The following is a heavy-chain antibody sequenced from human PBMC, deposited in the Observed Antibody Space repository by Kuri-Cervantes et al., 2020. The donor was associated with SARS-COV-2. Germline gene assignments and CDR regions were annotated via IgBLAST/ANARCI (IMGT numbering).Heavy chain of an antibody. CDR1: GYTFTGYY. D-gene: IGHD1-26*01. Sequence: ASVKVSCKASGYTFTGYYMHWVQQAPGQGLEWMGWINPNSGGTNYAQKFQGRVTMTRDTSISTAYMELSRLRSDDTAVYYCAREGRGANAAPDAFDIWGQGTMVTVSS. CDR3: AREGRGANAAPDAFDI. V-gene: IGHV1-2*02. CDR2: INPNSGGT. J-gene: IGHJ3*02.